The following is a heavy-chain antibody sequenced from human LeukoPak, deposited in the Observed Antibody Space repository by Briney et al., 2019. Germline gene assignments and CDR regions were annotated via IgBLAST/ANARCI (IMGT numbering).Heavy chain of an antibody. CDR1: GGSITSGGFC. Sequence: PSQTLSLTCTVSGGSITSGGFCWSWVRQHPGKGLEWIGYIYYSGNTNYNPSLKSRVTISVDTSKDQFSLRLSSVTAADTAVYYCAYSGSNYLLFDYWGQGTLVTVSS. CDR2: IYYSGNT. CDR3: AYSGSNYLLFDY. D-gene: IGHD3-10*01. V-gene: IGHV4-61*08. J-gene: IGHJ4*02.